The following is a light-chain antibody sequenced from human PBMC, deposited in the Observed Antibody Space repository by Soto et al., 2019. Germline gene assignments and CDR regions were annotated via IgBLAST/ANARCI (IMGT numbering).Light chain of an antibody. Sequence: QSVLTQPPSVSGDPGQRVTISCTGSSSNIGAGYDVHWYQQLPGTAPKLLIYGNSNRPSGVPDRFSGSKSGTSASLAITGLQAEDEAEYYCQSYDSSLSGYVFGTGTKVTVL. J-gene: IGLJ1*01. V-gene: IGLV1-40*01. CDR3: QSYDSSLSGYV. CDR1: SSNIGAGYD. CDR2: GNS.